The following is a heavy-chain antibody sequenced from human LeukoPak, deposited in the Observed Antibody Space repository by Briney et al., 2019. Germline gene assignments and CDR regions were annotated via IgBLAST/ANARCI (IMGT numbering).Heavy chain of an antibody. D-gene: IGHD2-2*01. J-gene: IGHJ4*02. V-gene: IGHV1-69*05. CDR2: IIPIFGTA. Sequence: GASVKVSCKASGGTFSSYAISWVRQAPGQGLEWMGGIIPIFGTANYAQKFQGRVTITTDESTSTAYMELSSLRSEDTGLYYCAKGTYCSSTSCYANGGYYFDYCGQGSLVTVSS. CDR3: AKGTYCSSTSCYANGGYYFDY. CDR1: GGTFSSYA.